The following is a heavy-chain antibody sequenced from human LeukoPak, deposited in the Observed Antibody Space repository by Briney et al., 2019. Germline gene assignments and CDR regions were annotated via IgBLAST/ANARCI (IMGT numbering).Heavy chain of an antibody. Sequence: GASVKVSCKASGYTFTSYDINWVRQATGQGLEWMGWMNPNSGNAGYAQKFQGRVTMTRNTSISTAYMELSSLRSEDTAVYYCARGLRIVGIAYYFDYWGQGTLVTVSS. CDR1: GYTFTSYD. V-gene: IGHV1-8*01. CDR3: ARGLRIVGIAYYFDY. CDR2: MNPNSGNA. D-gene: IGHD2-21*01. J-gene: IGHJ4*02.